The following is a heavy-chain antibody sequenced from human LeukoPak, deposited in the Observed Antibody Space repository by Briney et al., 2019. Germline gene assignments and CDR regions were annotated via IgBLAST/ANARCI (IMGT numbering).Heavy chain of an antibody. CDR3: ARDLDRLQVLRFLEWLSPNYYYYYGMDV. D-gene: IGHD3-3*01. CDR2: ISYDGSNK. Sequence: HGRTLRLSCAASGCTFSSYSMHWVRQAPGKGLEGVAVISYDGSNKYYADAVKGRFTISRDNSKNTLYLQMNSLRAEDTAVYYCARDLDRLQVLRFLEWLSPNYYYYYGMDVWGQGTTVTVSS. J-gene: IGHJ6*02. V-gene: IGHV3-30*04. CDR1: GCTFSSYS.